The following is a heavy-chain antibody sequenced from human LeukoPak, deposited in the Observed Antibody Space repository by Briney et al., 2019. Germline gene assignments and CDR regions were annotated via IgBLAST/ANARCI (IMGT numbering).Heavy chain of an antibody. CDR3: ARGGGGTYYHY. CDR1: GGSITSYH. D-gene: IGHD2-21*01. V-gene: IGHV4-59*01. Sequence: SETLSLTCTVSGGSITSYHYSWIRQPPGKGLEWIGYIYYSGSTNYNPSLKSRVTISVDTSKNQFSLKLSSVTAADTAVYCCARGGGGTYYHYWGQGTLVTVSS. CDR2: IYYSGST. J-gene: IGHJ4*02.